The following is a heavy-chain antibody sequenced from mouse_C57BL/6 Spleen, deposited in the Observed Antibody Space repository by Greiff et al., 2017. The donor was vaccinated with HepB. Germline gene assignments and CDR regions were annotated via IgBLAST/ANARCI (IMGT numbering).Heavy chain of an antibody. J-gene: IGHJ2*01. D-gene: IGHD2-2*01. V-gene: IGHV1-80*01. CDR3: ARGGSTMVPPDY. CDR1: GYAFSSYW. CDR2: IYPGDGDT. Sequence: VQLQQSGAELVKPGASVKISCKASGYAFSSYWMNWVKQRPGKGLEWIGQIYPGDGDTNYNGKFKGKATLTADKSSSTAYMQLSSLTSEDSAVYFCARGGSTMVPPDYWGQGTTLTVSS.